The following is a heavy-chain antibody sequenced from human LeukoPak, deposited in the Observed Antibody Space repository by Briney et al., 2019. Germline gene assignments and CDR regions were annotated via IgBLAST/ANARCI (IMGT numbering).Heavy chain of an antibody. D-gene: IGHD6-13*01. V-gene: IGHV6-1*01. CDR2: TYYRSKWYN. CDR1: GGSVSSNSAA. CDR3: ARGTASSWYTATGYYGMDV. Sequence: SQTLSLTCAISGGSVSSNSAAWNWIRQSPSRGLEWLGRTYYRSKWYNDYAVSVKSRITINPDTSKNQFSLQLNSVTPEDTAVYYCARGTASSWYTATGYYGMDVWGQGTTVTVSS. J-gene: IGHJ6*02.